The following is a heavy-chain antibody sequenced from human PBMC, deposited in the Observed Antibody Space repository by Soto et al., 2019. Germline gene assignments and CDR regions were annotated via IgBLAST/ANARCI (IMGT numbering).Heavy chain of an antibody. CDR1: GFTITTHA. Sequence: QVQLVESGGGVVQPGRSLRLSCAASGFTITTHAMHWVRQAPGKGLEWVAVISSDGNSQFYADSLKGRFTISRDKSKNTVYLQINSLRPEDTAMYHCARDYGGYRGQGTQVIVSS. J-gene: IGHJ4*02. CDR3: ARDYGGY. D-gene: IGHD2-2*01. V-gene: IGHV3-30-3*01. CDR2: ISSDGNSQ.